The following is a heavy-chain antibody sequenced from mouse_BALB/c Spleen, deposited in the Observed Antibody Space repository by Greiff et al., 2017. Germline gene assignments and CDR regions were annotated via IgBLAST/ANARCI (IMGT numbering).Heavy chain of an antibody. Sequence: QVQLKESGAELMKPGASVKISCKATGYTFSSYWIEWVKQRPGHGLEWIGEILPGSGSTNYNEKFKGKATFTADTSSNTAYMQLSSLTSEDSAVYYCARTGLRLFYAMDYWGQGTSVTVSS. CDR3: ARTGLRLFYAMDY. V-gene: IGHV1-9*01. CDR1: GYTFSSYW. J-gene: IGHJ4*01. CDR2: ILPGSGST. D-gene: IGHD2-4*01.